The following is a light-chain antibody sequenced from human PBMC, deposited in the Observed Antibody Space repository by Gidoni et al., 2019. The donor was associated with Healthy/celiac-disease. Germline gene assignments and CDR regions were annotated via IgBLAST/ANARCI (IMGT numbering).Light chain of an antibody. CDR1: SSDVGGYNY. CDR3: SSYTSSPV. V-gene: IGLV2-14*03. J-gene: IGLJ2*01. Sequence: QSARTQPASVSGSPGQSITISCTGTSSDVGGYNYVSWYQQHPGKAPKLMIYDVSNPPSGVSNRFSGSKSGNTASLTISGLQAEDEADYYCSSYTSSPVFGGGTKLTVL. CDR2: DVS.